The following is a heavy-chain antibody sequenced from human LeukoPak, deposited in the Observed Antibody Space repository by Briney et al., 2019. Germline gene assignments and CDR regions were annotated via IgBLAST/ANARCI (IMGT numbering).Heavy chain of an antibody. CDR1: GFTFSSYG. Sequence: GGSLRLYCAASGFTFSSYGMHWVRQAPGKGLEWVAVISYDGSNKYYADSVKGRFTISRDNSKNTLYLQMNSLRAEDTAVYYCAKDWNHDFWSGYFDYWGQGTLVTVSS. V-gene: IGHV3-30*18. J-gene: IGHJ4*02. CDR2: ISYDGSNK. CDR3: AKDWNHDFWSGYFDY. D-gene: IGHD3-3*01.